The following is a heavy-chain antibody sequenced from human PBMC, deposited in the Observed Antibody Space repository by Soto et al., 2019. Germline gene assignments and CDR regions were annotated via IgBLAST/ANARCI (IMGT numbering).Heavy chain of an antibody. V-gene: IGHV3-23*01. CDR1: GFTFSNSA. CDR2: ISGSDNST. Sequence: PWGSLRVSCAASGFTFSNSAMSWVRQAPGKGLEWVSAISGSDNSTSYADSVKGRFTISRDNTKNTQYLQLNCLSAEDTAVYYCAPMGVWGQGTTVTVSS. J-gene: IGHJ6*02. CDR3: APMGV.